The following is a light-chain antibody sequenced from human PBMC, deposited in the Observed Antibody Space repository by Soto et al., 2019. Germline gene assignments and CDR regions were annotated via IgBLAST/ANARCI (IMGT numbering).Light chain of an antibody. V-gene: IGLV2-14*03. CDR2: DVS. Sequence: QSVLTQPASVSGSPGQSITISCTGTSSDIGRYNYVSWYQQHPGKAPKLMIFDVSNQPSGVPNRISGSKSGNTASLTISGLQVEDEADYYCSSYTSSSSYVFGTGTKLTVL. CDR3: SSYTSSSSYV. CDR1: SSDIGRYNY. J-gene: IGLJ1*01.